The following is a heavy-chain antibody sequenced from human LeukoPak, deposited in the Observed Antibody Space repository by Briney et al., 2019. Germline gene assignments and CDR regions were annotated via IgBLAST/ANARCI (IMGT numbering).Heavy chain of an antibody. Sequence: GRSLRLSCAASGFTFSSYAMHWVRQAPGKGLEWVAVISYDGSNKYYADSVKGRFTISRDNSKNTLYLQMNGLRAEDTAVYYCARFGLAAAIPRKGNYFDYWGQGTLVTVSS. CDR3: ARFGLAAAIPRKGNYFDY. J-gene: IGHJ4*02. D-gene: IGHD6-13*01. CDR1: GFTFSSYA. CDR2: ISYDGSNK. V-gene: IGHV3-30-3*01.